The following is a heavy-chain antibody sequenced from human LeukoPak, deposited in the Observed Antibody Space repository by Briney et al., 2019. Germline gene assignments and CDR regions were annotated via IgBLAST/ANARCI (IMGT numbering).Heavy chain of an antibody. CDR1: GYTHTEQS. V-gene: IGHV1-24*01. J-gene: IGHJ4*02. CDR2: FDPEDSET. Sequence: ASVKDSFQVSGYTHTEQSMHWVRQAPGKGIEWMGGFDPEDSETIYAQKFQGRVTMTEDTSTDTAYMELSSLRSEDTAVYYCATDLKGSGWYAYWGQGTLVTVSS. CDR3: ATDLKGSGWYAY. D-gene: IGHD6-19*01.